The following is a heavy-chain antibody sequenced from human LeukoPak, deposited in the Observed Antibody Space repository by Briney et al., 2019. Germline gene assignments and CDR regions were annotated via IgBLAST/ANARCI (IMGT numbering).Heavy chain of an antibody. CDR1: GGSISSYY. Sequence: PSETLSLTCTVSGGSISSYYWSWIRQPPGKGLEWIGSIYHSGSTYYNPSLKSRVTISVDTSKNQFSLKLSSVTAADTAVYYCAREWGYYYYDSSDSPDDYWGQGTLVTVSS. CDR3: AREWGYYYYDSSDSPDDY. J-gene: IGHJ4*02. V-gene: IGHV4-38-2*02. D-gene: IGHD3-22*01. CDR2: IYHSGST.